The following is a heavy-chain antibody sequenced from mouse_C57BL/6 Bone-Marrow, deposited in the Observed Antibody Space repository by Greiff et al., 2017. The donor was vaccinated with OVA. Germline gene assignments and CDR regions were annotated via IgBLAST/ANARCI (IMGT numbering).Heavy chain of an antibody. V-gene: IGHV1-55*01. CDR3: VRGLITTVVASPVYAMDY. CDR1: GYTFTSYW. D-gene: IGHD1-1*01. CDR2: IYPGSGST. J-gene: IGHJ4*01. Sequence: QVQLQQPGAELVKPGASVKMSCKASGYTFTSYWITWVKQRPGQGLEWIGDIYPGSGSTNYNEKFKSKATLTVDTSSSTAYMPLSSLTSEDSAVYYCVRGLITTVVASPVYAMDYWGQGTSVTVSS.